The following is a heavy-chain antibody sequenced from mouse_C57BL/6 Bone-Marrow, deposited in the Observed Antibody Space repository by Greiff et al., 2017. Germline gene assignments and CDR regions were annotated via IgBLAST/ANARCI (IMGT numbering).Heavy chain of an antibody. CDR3: ARQLRVRGNDY. D-gene: IGHD3-2*02. CDR2: INPKYGTT. Sequence: EVQLQQSGPELVKPGASVKISCKASGYSFTDYNMNWVKQSNGKSLEWIGEINPKYGTTSYNQKFKGKATLTVDQSSSTAYMQLNSLTSEETAVYYGARQLRVRGNDYWGQGTTLTVSS. CDR1: GYSFTDYN. V-gene: IGHV1-39*01. J-gene: IGHJ2*01.